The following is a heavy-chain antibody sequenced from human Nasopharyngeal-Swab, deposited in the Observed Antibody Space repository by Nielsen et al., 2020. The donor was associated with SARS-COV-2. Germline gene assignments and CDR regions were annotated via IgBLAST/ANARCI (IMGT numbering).Heavy chain of an antibody. CDR3: AADVVVVRGMDV. CDR2: IVVGSGNT. V-gene: IGHV1-58*02. D-gene: IGHD2-15*01. J-gene: IGHJ6*02. Sequence: SVKVSCKASGLTFTSSAMQWVRQARGQRLEWIGWIVVGSGNTNYAQKFQERVTITRDMSTSTAYMELSSLRSEDTAVYYCAADVVVVRGMDVWGQGTTVTVSS. CDR1: GLTFTSSA.